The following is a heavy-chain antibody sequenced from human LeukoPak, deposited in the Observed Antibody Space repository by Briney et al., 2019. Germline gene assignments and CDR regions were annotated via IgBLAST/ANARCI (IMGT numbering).Heavy chain of an antibody. CDR3: ARGSIVGAYFEF. CDR1: GGSFSGYY. CDR2: INHSGST. V-gene: IGHV4-34*01. J-gene: IGHJ4*02. Sequence: SENLSLTCAVYGGSFSGYYWSWIRQPPGKGLEWIGEINHSGSTNYNPSLKSRVTILVDTSKNQFSLKPSSVTAADTAVYYCARGSIVGAYFEFWGQGTLVTVSS. D-gene: IGHD1-26*01.